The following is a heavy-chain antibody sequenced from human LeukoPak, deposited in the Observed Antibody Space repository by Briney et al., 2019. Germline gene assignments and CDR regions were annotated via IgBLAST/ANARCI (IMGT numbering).Heavy chain of an antibody. CDR3: ARIFVGAMGEPIDY. CDR2: IDWDDDK. D-gene: IGHD1-26*01. Sequence: SGPALVKPTQTLTLTCTFSGFSLSTGGMCVSWIRQPPGKALEWLARIDWDDDKYYSTSLKTRLTISKDTSKNQVVLTMTNMDPVDTATYYCARIFVGAMGEPIDYWGQGTLVTVSS. V-gene: IGHV2-70*11. J-gene: IGHJ4*02. CDR1: GFSLSTGGMC.